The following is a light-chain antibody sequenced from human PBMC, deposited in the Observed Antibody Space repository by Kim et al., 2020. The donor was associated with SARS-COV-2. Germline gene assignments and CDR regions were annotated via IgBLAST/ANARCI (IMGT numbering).Light chain of an antibody. Sequence: SASVRDRCTLTCLASQDIRNSLHWYQHKPGKAPKLLISDASNLETGVPLRFSGSGSGTTFTFTITSLQAADIATYYCQQYDNLPYNFGQGTKLEI. CDR1: QDIRNS. CDR2: DAS. J-gene: IGKJ2*01. CDR3: QQYDNLPYN. V-gene: IGKV1-33*01.